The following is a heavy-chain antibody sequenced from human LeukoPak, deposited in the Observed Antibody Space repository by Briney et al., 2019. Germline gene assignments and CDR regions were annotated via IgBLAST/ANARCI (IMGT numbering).Heavy chain of an antibody. CDR2: IYTNGST. Sequence: SQTLSLTCTVSGGSISSGSYYWSWIRQPAGKGLEWIGRIYTNGSTNYNPSLKSRVTISVDTSKNQFSLKLSSVTAADTAVYYCAKSYGSGILYYYGMDVWGQGTTVTVSS. V-gene: IGHV4-61*02. CDR1: GGSISSGSYY. J-gene: IGHJ6*02. D-gene: IGHD3-10*01. CDR3: AKSYGSGILYYYGMDV.